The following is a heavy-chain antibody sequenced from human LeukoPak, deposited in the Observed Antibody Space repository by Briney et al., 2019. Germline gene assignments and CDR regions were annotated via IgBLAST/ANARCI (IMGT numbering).Heavy chain of an antibody. Sequence: GGSLRLSCTASGFTFSSYGMHWVRQAPGKGLEWVTFIRYDGSNTFYTDSVKGRFTISRDNLKNTLYLQMNSLRAEDTAVYYCAKTAQDILPGYYRHWYFDLWGRGTLVTVSS. CDR3: AKTAQDILPGYYRHWYFDL. J-gene: IGHJ2*01. CDR1: GFTFSSYG. CDR2: IRYDGSNT. V-gene: IGHV3-30*02. D-gene: IGHD3-9*01.